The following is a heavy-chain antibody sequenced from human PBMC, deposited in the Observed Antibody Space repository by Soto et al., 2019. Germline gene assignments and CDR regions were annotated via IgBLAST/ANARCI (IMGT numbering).Heavy chain of an antibody. J-gene: IGHJ3*02. CDR3: AKVSSSGWYDAFDI. V-gene: IGHV3-23*01. Sequence: ESGGGLVQPGGSLRLSCAASGFAFSSYGMSWVRQAPGKGLEWVSGISGSGANTYYAGSVKGRFTISRDNSEHTLFLQMNSLRDKDTAVYLCAKVSSSGWYDAFDIWGQGTLVTVSS. CDR1: GFAFSSYG. D-gene: IGHD6-13*01. CDR2: ISGSGANT.